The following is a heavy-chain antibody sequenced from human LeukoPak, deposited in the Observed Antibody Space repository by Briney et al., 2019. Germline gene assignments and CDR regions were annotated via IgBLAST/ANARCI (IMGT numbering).Heavy chain of an antibody. CDR3: ARFTVDYYGSGSYSDS. CDR1: GGSISRGDYC. CDR2: IYNSGTT. J-gene: IGHJ4*02. Sequence: SETLSLTCTVSGGSISRGDYCWTWIRQSPGKGLDCIGYIYNSGTTYYNPSLKSRVTISEDTSKNQFSLRLSSVTAADTAVYYCARFTVDYYGSGSYSDSWGQGTLVTVSS. V-gene: IGHV4-30-4*01. D-gene: IGHD3-10*01.